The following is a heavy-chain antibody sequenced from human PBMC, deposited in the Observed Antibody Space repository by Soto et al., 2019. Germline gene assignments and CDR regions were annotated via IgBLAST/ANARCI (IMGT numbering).Heavy chain of an antibody. V-gene: IGHV4-39*01. CDR2: IYYRGNA. CDR3: ARLEGLATISYYFEV. CDR1: DDSINSDKYY. D-gene: IGHD3-9*01. Sequence: QLQLQESGPGLVKPSATLSLTCSVSDDSINSDKYYWGWIRQPPGKGREWIGSIYYRGNADYTPSLHTRVTISLDKSWSQYSLKLNSVTAADSAVYFCARLEGLATISYYFEVWGPGALVTVST. J-gene: IGHJ4*02.